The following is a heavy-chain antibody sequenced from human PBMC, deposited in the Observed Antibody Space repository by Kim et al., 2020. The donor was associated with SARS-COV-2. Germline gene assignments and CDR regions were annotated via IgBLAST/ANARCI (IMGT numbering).Heavy chain of an antibody. J-gene: IGHJ4*02. CDR3: VKGLFSSGWRYPFDY. CDR2: ISSNGGST. V-gene: IGHV3-64D*06. Sequence: GGSLRLSCSASGFTFSSYAMHWVRQAPGKGLEYVSAISSNGGSTYYADSVKGRFTISRDNSKNTLYLQMSSLRAEDTAVYYCVKGLFSSGWRYPFDYWGQGTLVTVSS. D-gene: IGHD6-19*01. CDR1: GFTFSSYA.